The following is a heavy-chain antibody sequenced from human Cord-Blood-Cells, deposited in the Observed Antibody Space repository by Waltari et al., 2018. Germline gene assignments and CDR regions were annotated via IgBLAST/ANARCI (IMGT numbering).Heavy chain of an antibody. D-gene: IGHD2-15*01. CDR2: IYYSGST. CDR1: GGSISSSSYY. CDR3: ARRGPLYCSGGSCYRSDAFDI. Sequence: QLQLQESGPGLVKPSETLSLTCTVSGGSISSSSYYWGWMRPPPGKGLGWIGSIYYSGSTYYNPSLKSRVTISVDTSKNQFSLKLSSVTAADSAVYYCARRGPLYCSGGSCYRSDAFDIWGQGTMVTVSS. J-gene: IGHJ3*02. V-gene: IGHV4-39*01.